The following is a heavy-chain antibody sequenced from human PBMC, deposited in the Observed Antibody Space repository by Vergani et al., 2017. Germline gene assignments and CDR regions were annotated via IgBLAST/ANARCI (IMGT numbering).Heavy chain of an antibody. V-gene: IGHV3-33*05. CDR2: ISYNGGNQ. J-gene: IGHJ4*02. CDR1: GFRFSNFG. D-gene: IGHD4-23*01. Sequence: QVQLVESGGNLVQPGRSLRLSCAAAGFRFSNFGMHWVRQVPGKGLEWVAFISYNGGNQYYADSVQGRFTISRDNTKNTLYLQMNSLRAEDTAVYYCARRPGGYWGQGTLVTVSS. CDR3: ARRPGGY.